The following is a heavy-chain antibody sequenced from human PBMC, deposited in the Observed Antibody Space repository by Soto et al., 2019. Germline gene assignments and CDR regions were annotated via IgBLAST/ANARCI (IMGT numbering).Heavy chain of an antibody. CDR3: ARDRPYSGSYWDAFDI. Sequence: SETLSLTCTVSGGSVSSGSYYWSWIRQPPGKGLEWIGYIYYSGSTNYNPSLKSRVTISVDTSKNQFSLKLSSVTAADTAVYYCARDRPYSGSYWDAFDIWGQGTVVTVSS. J-gene: IGHJ3*02. CDR1: GGSVSSGSYY. CDR2: IYYSGST. D-gene: IGHD1-26*01. V-gene: IGHV4-61*01.